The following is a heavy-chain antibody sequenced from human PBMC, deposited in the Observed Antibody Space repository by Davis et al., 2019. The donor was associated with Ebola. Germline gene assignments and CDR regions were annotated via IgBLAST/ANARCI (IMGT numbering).Heavy chain of an antibody. D-gene: IGHD2-15*01. CDR1: GFTFSSYA. CDR3: ARKGSTGYCSGGSCYSLGYFDY. J-gene: IGHJ4*02. CDR2: ISSNGGST. Sequence: GESLKISCAASGFTFSSYAMGWVRQAPGKGLEYVSAISSNGGSTYYANSVKGRFTISRDNSKNTLYLQMGSLRAEDMAVYYCARKGSTGYCSGGSCYSLGYFDYWGQGTLVTVSS. V-gene: IGHV3-64*01.